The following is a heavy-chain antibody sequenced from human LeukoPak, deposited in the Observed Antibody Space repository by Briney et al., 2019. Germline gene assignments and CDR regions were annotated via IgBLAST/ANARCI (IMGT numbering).Heavy chain of an antibody. J-gene: IGHJ4*02. Sequence: PSETLSLTCTVSGGSISSSSYYWGWLRQPPGQGLEWIVSIYYSGSTYYNPSIKSLVTISVDTSKNQFSLKLSSVTAANTAVYYGARRVTGTETLDYWGQGTLVTVSS. V-gene: IGHV4-39*01. CDR1: GGSISSSSYY. CDR3: ARRVTGTETLDY. CDR2: IYYSGST. D-gene: IGHD1-20*01.